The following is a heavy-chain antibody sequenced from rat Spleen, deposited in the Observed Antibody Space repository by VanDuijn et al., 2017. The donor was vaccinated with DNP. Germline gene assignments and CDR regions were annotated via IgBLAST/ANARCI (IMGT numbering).Heavy chain of an antibody. D-gene: IGHD1-11*01. CDR3: ARGLNYGGFSYSWYFDF. CDR1: GYSITSNY. Sequence: EVQLQESGPGLVKPSQSLSLTCSVTGYSITSNYWAWIRKFPGNKMEWMGNINYSGNTGYNPFLKSRISIPRDTSKNQFFLQLNSVTTEDIATYYCARGLNYGGFSYSWYFDFWGPGTMVTVSS. CDR2: INYSGNT. J-gene: IGHJ1*01. V-gene: IGHV3-1*01.